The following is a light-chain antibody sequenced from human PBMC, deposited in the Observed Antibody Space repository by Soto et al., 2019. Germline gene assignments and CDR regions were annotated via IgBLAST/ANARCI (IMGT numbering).Light chain of an antibody. CDR1: QSVSSRY. Sequence: EIVLTQSPGTLSLSPGERGTLSCRASQSVSSRYLAWYQQKPGQAPRLLIYGASSRATGIPDRFSGSGSGTDFTLTISRLEPEDFAVYYCQHYGSSPSPITFGQGTRLEIK. J-gene: IGKJ5*01. CDR2: GAS. V-gene: IGKV3-20*01. CDR3: QHYGSSPSPIT.